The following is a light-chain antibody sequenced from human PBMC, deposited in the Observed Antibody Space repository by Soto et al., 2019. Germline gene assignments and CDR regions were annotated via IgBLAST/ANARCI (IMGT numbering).Light chain of an antibody. CDR1: QSLLHSNGYNF. Sequence: DIVMTQYPLSLPVTPGEPASISCRSSQSLLHSNGYNFLDWYLQKPGQPPQLLIYMGSNRASGVPDRFSGSGSGTDFTLKISRVEAEDVGVYYCMQALQTPRTFGQGTKVEV. CDR3: MQALQTPRT. CDR2: MGS. J-gene: IGKJ1*01. V-gene: IGKV2-28*01.